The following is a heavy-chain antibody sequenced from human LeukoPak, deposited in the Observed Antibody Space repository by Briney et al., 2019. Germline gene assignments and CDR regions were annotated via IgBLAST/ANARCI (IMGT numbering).Heavy chain of an antibody. J-gene: IGHJ4*02. D-gene: IGHD2-15*01. CDR1: GGTFSSYA. CDR2: INPNSGGT. Sequence: ASVKVSCKASGGTFSSYAISWVRQAPGQGLEWMRWINPNSGGTNYAQKFQGRVTMTRDTSISTAYMELSRLRSDDTAVYYCARDLLPIVVVVAAESNFDYWGQGTLVTVSS. CDR3: ARDLLPIVVVVAAESNFDY. V-gene: IGHV1-2*02.